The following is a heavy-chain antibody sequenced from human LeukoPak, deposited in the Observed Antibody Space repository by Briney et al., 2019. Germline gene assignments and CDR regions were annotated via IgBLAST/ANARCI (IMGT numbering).Heavy chain of an antibody. CDR1: GGSISSGGYY. Sequence: PSQTLSLTCTVSGGSISSGGYYWSWIRQHPGKGLEWIGYIYYSGSTYYNPSLKSRVSISVDTSKNQFSLKLSSVTAADTAVYYCARVPDDTSGLRRWYFDLWGRGTLVSASS. CDR3: ARVPDDTSGLRRWYFDL. D-gene: IGHD3-22*01. CDR2: IYYSGST. J-gene: IGHJ2*01. V-gene: IGHV4-31*03.